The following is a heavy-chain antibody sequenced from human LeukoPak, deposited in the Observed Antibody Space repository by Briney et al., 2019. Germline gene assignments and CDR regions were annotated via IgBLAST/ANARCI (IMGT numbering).Heavy chain of an antibody. J-gene: IGHJ4*02. CDR1: GFTFSDYY. CDR3: ARESYYYDSSGYYVYYFDY. Sequence: PGGSLRLSCAASGFTFSDYYMSWIRQAPGKGLEWVSYISSSGSTIYYADFVKGRFTISRDNAKNSLYLQMHSLRAEDTAVYYCARESYYYDSSGYYVYYFDYWGQGTLVTVSS. V-gene: IGHV3-11*01. D-gene: IGHD3-22*01. CDR2: ISSSGSTI.